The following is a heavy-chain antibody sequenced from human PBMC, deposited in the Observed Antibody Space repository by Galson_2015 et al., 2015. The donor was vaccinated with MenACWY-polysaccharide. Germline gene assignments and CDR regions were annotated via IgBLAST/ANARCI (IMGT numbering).Heavy chain of an antibody. V-gene: IGHV3-48*01. D-gene: IGHD2-8*02. J-gene: IGHJ6*02. CDR2: IGTSSSTI. CDR3: ARVLEPYITSYYYGLDV. Sequence: SLRLSCAVSGFTFSSYLMTWVRQAPGKGLEWASSIGTSSSTISYIDSVKGRFTISRDNSKNTLYLQMNSLTVEDTAVYFCARVLEPYITSYYYGLDVWGRGALVTVSS. CDR1: GFTFSSYL.